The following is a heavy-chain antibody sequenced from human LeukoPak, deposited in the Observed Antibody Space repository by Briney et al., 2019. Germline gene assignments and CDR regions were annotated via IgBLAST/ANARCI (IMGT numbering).Heavy chain of an antibody. CDR3: ARYRRYSSGWYYDSFDI. CDR2: IIPIFGTA. Sequence: GSSVKVSCKASGGTFSSYAISWVRQAPGQGLEWMGGIIPIFGTANYAQKFQGRVTITADESTSTAYMELSSLRSEDTAVYYCARYRRYSSGWYYDSFDIWGQGTMVTVSS. CDR1: GGTFSSYA. V-gene: IGHV1-69*01. D-gene: IGHD6-19*01. J-gene: IGHJ3*02.